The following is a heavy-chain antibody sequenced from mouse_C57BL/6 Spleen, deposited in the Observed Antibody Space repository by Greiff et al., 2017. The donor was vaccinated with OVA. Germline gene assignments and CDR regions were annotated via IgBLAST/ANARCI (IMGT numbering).Heavy chain of an antibody. CDR2: INPANGNT. D-gene: IGHD1-1*01. CDR1: GFNINNTY. V-gene: IGHV14-3*01. J-gene: IGHJ4*01. Sequence: EVQLQQSVAELVRPGASVKLSCTASGFNINNTYMHWVKQRPEQGLEWIGRINPANGNTKYAPKFQGKATITADTSSNTAYLQLSSLTSEDTDIYYCAREREFYYYGMGAMDCWGKGTSVTVSS. CDR3: AREREFYYYGMGAMDC.